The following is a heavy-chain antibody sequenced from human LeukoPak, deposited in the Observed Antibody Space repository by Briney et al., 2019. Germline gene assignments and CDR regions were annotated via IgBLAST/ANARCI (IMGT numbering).Heavy chain of an antibody. J-gene: IGHJ4*02. CDR3: ATRLRYFDWLPGDYFDY. CDR2: IYSGGST. Sequence: TGGSLRLSCAASGFTVSSNYMSWVRQAPGKGLEWVSVIYSGGSTYYADSVKGRFTISRDNSKNTLYLQMNSLRAEDTAVYYCATRLRYFDWLPGDYFDYWGQGTLVTVSS. CDR1: GFTVSSNY. V-gene: IGHV3-66*01. D-gene: IGHD3-9*01.